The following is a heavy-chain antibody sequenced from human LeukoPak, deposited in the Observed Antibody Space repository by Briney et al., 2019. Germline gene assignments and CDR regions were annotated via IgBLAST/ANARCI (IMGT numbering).Heavy chain of an antibody. Sequence: PSQTLSLTCAVSGGSISSGGYSWSWIRQPPGKSLEWIGYIYHSGSTYYNPSLKSRVTISVDRSKNQFSLKLSSVTAADTAVYYCAREMTNWGYDYWGQGTLVTVSS. D-gene: IGHD7-27*01. V-gene: IGHV4-30-2*01. CDR3: AREMTNWGYDY. CDR1: GGSISSGGYS. CDR2: IYHSGST. J-gene: IGHJ4*02.